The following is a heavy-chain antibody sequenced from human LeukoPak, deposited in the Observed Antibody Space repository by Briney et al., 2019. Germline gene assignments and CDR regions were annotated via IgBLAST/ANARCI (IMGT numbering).Heavy chain of an antibody. CDR1: GYTFTGYY. V-gene: IGHV1-2*02. CDR3: ARDHPVGATTSFDP. CDR2: INPNSGGT. D-gene: IGHD1-26*01. J-gene: IGHJ5*02. Sequence: ASVKVSCKASGYTFTGYYMHWVRQAPGQGLEWMGWINPNSGGTNYAQKFQGRVTMTRDTSISTACMELSRLRSDDTAVYYCARDHPVGATTSFDPWGQGTLVTVSS.